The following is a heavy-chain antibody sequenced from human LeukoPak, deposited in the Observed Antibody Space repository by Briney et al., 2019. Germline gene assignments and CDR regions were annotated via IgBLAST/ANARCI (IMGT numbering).Heavy chain of an antibody. Sequence: SGGSLRLSCAASGFTFSSYEMNWVRQAPGKGLEWVSYISSSGSTIYYADSVKGRFTISRDNAKNSLYLQMNSLRAEDTAVYYCARDDPYYYDSSGYCDYWGQGTLVTVSS. CDR1: GFTFSSYE. CDR2: ISSSGSTI. CDR3: ARDDPYYYDSSGYCDY. D-gene: IGHD3-22*01. V-gene: IGHV3-48*03. J-gene: IGHJ4*02.